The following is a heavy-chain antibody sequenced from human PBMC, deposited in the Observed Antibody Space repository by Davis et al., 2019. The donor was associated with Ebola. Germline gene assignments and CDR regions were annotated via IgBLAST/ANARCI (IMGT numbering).Heavy chain of an antibody. CDR1: GYTFTSYD. CDR2: ISAYNGKT. CDR3: ARASGYYPDV. D-gene: IGHD3-22*01. J-gene: IGHJ6*02. Sequence: AASVKVSCKASGYTFTSYDINWVRQAPGQGLEWMGWISAYNGKTNYAQNLQGRVTITRDTSASTAYMELSSLRSEDTAVYYCARASGYYPDVWGQGTTVTVSS. V-gene: IGHV1-18*01.